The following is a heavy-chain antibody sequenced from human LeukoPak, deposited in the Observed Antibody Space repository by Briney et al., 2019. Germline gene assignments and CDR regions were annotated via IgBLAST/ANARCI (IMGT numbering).Heavy chain of an antibody. J-gene: IGHJ4*02. CDR3: ARDSYDFWSGYPHYFDY. D-gene: IGHD3-3*01. CDR1: GFTFSSYW. V-gene: IGHV3-7*01. CDR2: IKQDGSEK. Sequence: GGSLRLSCAASGFTFSSYWMSWVRQAPGKGLEWVANIKQDGSEKYYVDSVKGRFTISRDNAKNSLCLQMNSLRAEDTAVYYCARDSYDFWSGYPHYFDYWGQGTLVTVSS.